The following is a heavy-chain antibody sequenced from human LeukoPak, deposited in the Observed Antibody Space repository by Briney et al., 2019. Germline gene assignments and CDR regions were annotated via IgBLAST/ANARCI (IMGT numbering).Heavy chain of an antibody. V-gene: IGHV3-66*01. Sequence: AGGSLRLSCAASGFTISSNYMSSVCQGPGKGLEWVSVIYTGGSTSYADSVKGRFTNSRDSSTNTLFLQMNSLRAEDTAVYYCARASTLRTGDAHWGQGTLVTVSS. CDR3: ARASTLRTGDAH. CDR1: GFTISSNY. J-gene: IGHJ4*02. CDR2: IYTGGST. D-gene: IGHD7-27*01.